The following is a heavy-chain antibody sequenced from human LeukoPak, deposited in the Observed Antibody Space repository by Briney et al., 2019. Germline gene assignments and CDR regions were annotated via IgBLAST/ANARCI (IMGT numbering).Heavy chain of an antibody. V-gene: IGHV3-7*01. D-gene: IGHD4-17*01. Sequence: GGSLRLSCAASGFTFSSYWMSWVRQAPGKGLEWVANIKQDGSEKYYVDSVKGRFTISRDNAKNSLYLQMNSLRAEDTAVYYCARDRAYDYGDYAGFDYWGQGTLVTVSS. CDR2: IKQDGSEK. J-gene: IGHJ4*02. CDR1: GFTFSSYW. CDR3: ARDRAYDYGDYAGFDY.